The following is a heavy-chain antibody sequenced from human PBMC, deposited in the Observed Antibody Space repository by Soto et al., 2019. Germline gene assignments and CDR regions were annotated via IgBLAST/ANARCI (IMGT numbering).Heavy chain of an antibody. Sequence: GSLRLSCAASGFTFSSYWMRWVRQAPGKGLVWVSRINSDGSSTTYADSVKGRFTISRDNAKNTLYLQMNSLRAEDTAVYYCARVETCSSTSCYSVFDYWGQGT. CDR1: GFTFSSYW. CDR3: ARVETCSSTSCYSVFDY. V-gene: IGHV3-74*03. D-gene: IGHD2-2*01. J-gene: IGHJ4*02. CDR2: INSDGSST.